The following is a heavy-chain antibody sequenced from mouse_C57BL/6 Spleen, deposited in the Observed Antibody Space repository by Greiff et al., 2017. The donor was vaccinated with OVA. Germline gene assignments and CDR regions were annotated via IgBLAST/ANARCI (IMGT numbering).Heavy chain of an antibody. J-gene: IGHJ3*01. CDR3: ARSGYRNWVFAY. Sequence: QVQLKQSGPELVKPGASVKISCKASGYAFSSSWMNWVKQRPGKGLEWIGRIYPGDGDTNYNGKFKGKATLTADKSSSTAYMQLSSLTSEDSAVYFCARSGYRNWVFAYWGQGTLVTVSA. CDR2: IYPGDGDT. V-gene: IGHV1-82*01. CDR1: GYAFSSSW. D-gene: IGHD4-1*02.